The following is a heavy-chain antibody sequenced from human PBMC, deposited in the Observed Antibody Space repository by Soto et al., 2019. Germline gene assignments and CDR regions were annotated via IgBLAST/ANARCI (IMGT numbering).Heavy chain of an antibody. Sequence: GGSLRLSCAASGFTFSSYAMSWVRQGPGKGLEWVSGISGSGGSTYYADSVKGRFTISRDNSKNTLYLQMNSLRAEDTAVYYCAKVGDWNDFYYMDVWGKGTTVTVSS. D-gene: IGHD1-1*01. CDR3: AKVGDWNDFYYMDV. CDR1: GFTFSSYA. J-gene: IGHJ6*03. CDR2: ISGSGGST. V-gene: IGHV3-23*01.